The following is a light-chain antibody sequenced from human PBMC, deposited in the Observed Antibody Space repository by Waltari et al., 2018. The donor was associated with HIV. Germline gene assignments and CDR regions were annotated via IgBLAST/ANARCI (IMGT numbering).Light chain of an antibody. CDR2: QDV. V-gene: IGLV3-1*01. J-gene: IGLJ2*01. Sequence: SFELTQPPSVSVSPGQTAYITCSGNKLGSMYGSWYQQKPGQSPVLVIFQDVNRPAGIPERCAGYSCGSTATLIISETQPMDEADYYCQSWDSSAAVFGGGTKLTVL. CDR1: KLGSMY. CDR3: QSWDSSAAV.